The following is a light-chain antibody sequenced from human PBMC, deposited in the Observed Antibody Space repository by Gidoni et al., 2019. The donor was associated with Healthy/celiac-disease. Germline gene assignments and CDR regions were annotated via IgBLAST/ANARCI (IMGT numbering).Light chain of an antibody. CDR3: QQYYSFPLT. Sequence: VIWMPQSPSLLSASTGDRVTISCRMSHGISSYLALYQQKPGKAPELLIYASYTLQSGVPSRFSGSGSGTDFTLTISCLQSEDFATYYCQQYYSFPLTFGGGTKVEIK. V-gene: IGKV1D-8*01. J-gene: IGKJ4*01. CDR1: HGISSY. CDR2: ASY.